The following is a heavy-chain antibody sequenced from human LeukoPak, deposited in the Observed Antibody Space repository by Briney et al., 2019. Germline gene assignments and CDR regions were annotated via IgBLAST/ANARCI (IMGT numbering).Heavy chain of an antibody. CDR1: GFTFENYA. D-gene: IGHD3-10*02. J-gene: IGHJ4*02. Sequence: GGSLRLSCAASGFTFENYAMSWVRQAPGKGLESVSGLSGRGDSKYYADSVMRRSTISRDNSKSTLYLQINRLRAEDTAMYYCAKDFRDTSMFPDTYFASWGPGTLVTVSS. V-gene: IGHV3-23*01. CDR3: AKDFRDTSMFPDTYFAS. CDR2: LSGRGDSK.